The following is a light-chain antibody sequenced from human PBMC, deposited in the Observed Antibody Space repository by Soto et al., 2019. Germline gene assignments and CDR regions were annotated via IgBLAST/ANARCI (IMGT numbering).Light chain of an antibody. CDR2: AAS. CDR1: QGISSY. Sequence: DLQLTQSPSFLSASVGDRVTITCRASQGISSYLAWYQQKPGKAPKLLIYAASTLQSGVPSRFSGSGSGTEFTLTISSLQPEDFATYYCQQLEAFGPGTKVDIK. V-gene: IGKV1-9*01. CDR3: QQLEA. J-gene: IGKJ3*01.